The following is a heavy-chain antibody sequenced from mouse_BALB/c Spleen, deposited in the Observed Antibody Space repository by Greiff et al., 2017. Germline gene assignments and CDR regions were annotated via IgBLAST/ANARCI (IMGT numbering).Heavy chain of an antibody. Sequence: DVMLVESGGGLVKPGGSLKLSCAASGFTFSSYAMSWVRQTPEKRLEWVATISSGGSYTYYPDSVKGRFTISRDNAKNTLYLQMSSLRSEDTAMYYCARDYYGRRGAMDYWGQGTSVTVSS. CDR3: ARDYYGRRGAMDY. V-gene: IGHV5-9-1*01. D-gene: IGHD1-1*01. J-gene: IGHJ4*01. CDR1: GFTFSSYA. CDR2: ISSGGSYT.